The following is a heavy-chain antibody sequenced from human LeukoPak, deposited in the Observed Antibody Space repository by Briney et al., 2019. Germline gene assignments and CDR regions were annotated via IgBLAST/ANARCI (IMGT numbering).Heavy chain of an antibody. V-gene: IGHV3-7*03. D-gene: IGHD2-21*01. Sequence: GGSLRLSCAASGFTFNSYWMNWVRQAPGKGLEWVANIKRDGSEKYYVDSVKGRFTISRDNAKNSLDLQMNSLRVEDTAVYYCAKEFLRWGFDPWGQGTLVTVSS. CDR1: GFTFNSYW. CDR3: AKEFLRWGFDP. CDR2: IKRDGSEK. J-gene: IGHJ5*02.